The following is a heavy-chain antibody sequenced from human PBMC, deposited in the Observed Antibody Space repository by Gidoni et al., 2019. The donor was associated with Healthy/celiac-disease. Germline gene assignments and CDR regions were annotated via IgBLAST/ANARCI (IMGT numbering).Heavy chain of an antibody. CDR2: IKSKTDGETT. CDR1: GFTFTNAW. Sequence: EVQLVESGGGLVKPGGSLRLSCAASGFTFTNAWMSWVRQAPGKGLEWVGRIKSKTDGETTDYAAPMKGRFTISRDDSKNTLYLQMSSLKSEDTAVYYCTTKGRTSVTTLVDYWGQGTLVTVSS. CDR3: TTKGRTSVTTLVDY. V-gene: IGHV3-15*01. J-gene: IGHJ4*02. D-gene: IGHD4-17*01.